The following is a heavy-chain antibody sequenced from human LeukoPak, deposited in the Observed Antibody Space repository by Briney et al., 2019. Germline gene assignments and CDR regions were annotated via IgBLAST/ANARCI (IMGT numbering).Heavy chain of an antibody. Sequence: SETLPLTCTVSGGSISSSSYYWGWIRQPPGKGLEWIGSIYHSGSTYYNPSLKSRVTISVDTSKNQFSLKLSSVTAADTAVYYCARITFVVEGYGMDVWGQGTTVIVSS. CDR2: IYHSGST. V-gene: IGHV4-39*07. J-gene: IGHJ6*02. CDR1: GGSISSSSYY. CDR3: ARITFVVEGYGMDV. D-gene: IGHD2-21*01.